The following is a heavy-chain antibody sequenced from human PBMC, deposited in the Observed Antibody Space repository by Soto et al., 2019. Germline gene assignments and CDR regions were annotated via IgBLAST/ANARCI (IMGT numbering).Heavy chain of an antibody. CDR1: GFTFSSYG. J-gene: IGHJ4*02. CDR3: SREKQQLVPYY. D-gene: IGHD6-13*01. V-gene: IGHV3-33*01. CDR2: IWYDGSNK. Sequence: QVQLVESGGGVVQPGRSLRLSCAASGFTFSSYGMHWVRQAPGKGLEWVAVIWYDGSNKYYADSVKGRFTISRDNSKNTLYLQMNSLRAEDTAVYYCSREKQQLVPYYWGQGTLGTVSS.